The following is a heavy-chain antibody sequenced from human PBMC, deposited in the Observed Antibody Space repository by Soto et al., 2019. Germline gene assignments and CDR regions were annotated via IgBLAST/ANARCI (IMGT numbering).Heavy chain of an antibody. CDR3: ARDGRETYYYDSSGYYRFFDY. CDR2: INPSGGST. Sequence: QVQLVQSGAEVKKPGASVKVSCKASGYTFTSYYMHWVRQAPGQGLEWMGIINPSGGSTSYAQKFPGRVTMTRDTSTSTVYMELRSLRSEDTAVYYCARDGRETYYYDSSGYYRFFDYWGQGTLVTVSS. CDR1: GYTFTSYY. V-gene: IGHV1-46*01. J-gene: IGHJ4*02. D-gene: IGHD3-22*01.